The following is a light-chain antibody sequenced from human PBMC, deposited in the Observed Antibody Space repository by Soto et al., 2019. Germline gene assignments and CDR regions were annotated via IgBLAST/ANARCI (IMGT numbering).Light chain of an antibody. CDR2: KAS. V-gene: IGKV1-5*03. CDR1: QTIDSW. J-gene: IGKJ1*01. CDR3: QQYHIYSGT. Sequence: EIQMTQSPWTLSASVGDRVTITCRASQTIDSWLAWYQQRPGKPPNLLIYKASTLASGVPSRFSGSGSGTVFTLTINSLQPDNFATYYCQQYHIYSGTFGQGTKVDIK.